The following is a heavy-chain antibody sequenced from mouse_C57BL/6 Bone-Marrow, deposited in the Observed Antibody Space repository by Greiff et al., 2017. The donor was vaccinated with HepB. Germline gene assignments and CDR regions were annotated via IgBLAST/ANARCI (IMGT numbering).Heavy chain of an antibody. CDR1: GYSFTGYF. Sequence: VQLQQSGPELVKPGDSVKISCKASGYSFTGYFMNWVMQSHGKSLEWIGRINPYNGDTFYNQKFKGKATLTVDKSSSTAHMELRSLTSEDSAVYYCARKGYSNYELDYWGQGTSVTVSS. J-gene: IGHJ4*01. CDR2: INPYNGDT. D-gene: IGHD2-5*01. CDR3: ARKGYSNYELDY. V-gene: IGHV1-20*01.